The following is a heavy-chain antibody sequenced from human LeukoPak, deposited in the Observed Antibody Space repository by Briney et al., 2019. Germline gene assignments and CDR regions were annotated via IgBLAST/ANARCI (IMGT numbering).Heavy chain of an antibody. Sequence: ASVRVSCKASGYTFTSHFMHWVRQAPGQGLEWMGIINPRGGSTSYTQKFQGRVTMTRDTSTSTVYMELSSLRSEDTAVYYCARVKSYYYDTSDKDAFDIWGQGTMVTVSS. CDR2: INPRGGST. V-gene: IGHV1-46*01. D-gene: IGHD3-22*01. CDR3: ARVKSYYYDTSDKDAFDI. J-gene: IGHJ3*02. CDR1: GYTFTSHF.